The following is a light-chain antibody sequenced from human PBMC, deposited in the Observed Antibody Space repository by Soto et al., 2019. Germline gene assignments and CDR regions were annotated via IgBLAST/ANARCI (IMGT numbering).Light chain of an antibody. CDR3: MQALQTPT. V-gene: IGKV2-28*01. J-gene: IGKJ4*01. CDR2: FGS. CDR1: QSLLHSNGYNY. Sequence: DIVMTQSPLSLPVTPGEPASISCRSSQSLLHSNGYNYLDWYLQKPGQSPQLLIYFGSKRASGVPDRCSGSGAGTDFTLKISRVEAEDVGVYYCMQALQTPTFGGGTKVEIK.